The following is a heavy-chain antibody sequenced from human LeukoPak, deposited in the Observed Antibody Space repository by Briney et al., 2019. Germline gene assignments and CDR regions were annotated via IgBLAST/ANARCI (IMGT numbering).Heavy chain of an antibody. CDR1: GFTFSSYS. CDR2: ISSSSSYI. V-gene: IGHV3-21*01. Sequence: GGSLRLSCAASGFTFSSYSMNWVRQAPGKGLEWVSSISSSSSYIYYADSVKGRFTISRDNAKNSLYLQMNSLRAEDTAVYYCASFIAADDAFDIWGQGTMVTVSP. CDR3: ASFIAADDAFDI. J-gene: IGHJ3*02. D-gene: IGHD6-13*01.